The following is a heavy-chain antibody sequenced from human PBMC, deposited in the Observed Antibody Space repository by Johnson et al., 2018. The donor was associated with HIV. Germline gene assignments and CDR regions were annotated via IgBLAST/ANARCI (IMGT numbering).Heavy chain of an antibody. D-gene: IGHD3-22*01. V-gene: IGHV3-9*01. Sequence: VESGGGLVQPGRSLRLSCAASGFTFDDYAMHWVRQAPGKGLEWVSGISWNSGSIDYADSVKGRFTISRDNAKNSLYLQMNSLSAEDTAVYYCAKGQSSGYPKDAFDIWGQGTMVTVSS. CDR2: ISWNSGSI. J-gene: IGHJ3*02. CDR3: AKGQSSGYPKDAFDI. CDR1: GFTFDDYA.